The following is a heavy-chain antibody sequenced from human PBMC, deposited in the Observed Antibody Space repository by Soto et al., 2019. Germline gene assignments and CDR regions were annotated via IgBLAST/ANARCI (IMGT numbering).Heavy chain of an antibody. CDR2: ISYDGSNK. J-gene: IGHJ4*02. V-gene: IGHV3-30*18. D-gene: IGHD3-22*01. CDR1: GFTFSSYG. CDR3: ANTLTNYYDSSGYYPPGPMDY. Sequence: PGGSLRLSCAASGFTFSSYGMHWVRQAPGKGLEWVAVISYDGSNKYYADSVKGRFTISRDNSKNTLYLQMNSLRAEDTAVYYCANTLTNYYDSSGYYPPGPMDYWGQGTLVTVSS.